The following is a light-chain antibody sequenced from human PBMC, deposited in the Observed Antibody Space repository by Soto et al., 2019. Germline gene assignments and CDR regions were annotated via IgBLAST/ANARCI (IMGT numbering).Light chain of an antibody. CDR3: AAWDDSLNGRV. Sequence: QSVLTQPPSASGTPGQRVTISCSGSSSNIGSNTVTWYQQLRGTAPRLLIYSNNQRPSGVPDRFSGSKSGTSASLAISGLQSEDEADYYCAAWDDSLNGRVFGGGTKLTVL. CDR2: SNN. CDR1: SSNIGSNT. J-gene: IGLJ2*01. V-gene: IGLV1-44*01.